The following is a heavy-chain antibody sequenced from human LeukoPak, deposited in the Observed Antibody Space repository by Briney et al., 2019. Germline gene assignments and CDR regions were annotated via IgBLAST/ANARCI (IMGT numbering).Heavy chain of an antibody. J-gene: IGHJ4*02. D-gene: IGHD2-2*01. CDR2: MNPNSGNT. V-gene: IGHV1-8*02. CDR3: ARALVVVPAAMIGY. Sequence: ASVKVSCKASGYTFTGYYMHWVRQAPGQGLEWMGWMNPNSGNTGYAQKFQGRVTMTRNTSISTAYMELSSLRSEDTAVYYCARALVVVPAAMIGYWGQGTLVTVSS. CDR1: GYTFTGYY.